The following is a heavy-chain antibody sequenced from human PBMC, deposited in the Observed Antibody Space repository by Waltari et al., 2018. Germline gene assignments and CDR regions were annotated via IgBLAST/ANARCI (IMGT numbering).Heavy chain of an antibody. CDR3: TTVEQLGVDY. J-gene: IGHJ4*02. V-gene: IGHV3-15*01. D-gene: IGHD6-6*01. CDR2: SKSRTDVGTT. CDR1: GFTFSNAW. Sequence: EVQLVESGGGLVKPGGSLRLSCAASGFTFSNAWMSWVRQAPGKGLEWVVRSKSRTDVGTTDDAAPVKCRVTISRDDSKNTLYLQMNSLKPEDTAVYYCTTVEQLGVDYWCQGTLV.